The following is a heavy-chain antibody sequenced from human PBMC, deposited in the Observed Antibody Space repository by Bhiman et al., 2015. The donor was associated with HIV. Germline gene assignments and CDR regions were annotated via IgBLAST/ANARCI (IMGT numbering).Heavy chain of an antibody. D-gene: IGHD6-13*01. CDR1: GFTFSXYX. J-gene: IGHJ4*02. V-gene: IGHV3-21*01. Sequence: EVQLVESGGGLVKPGGSLRLSCAASGFTFSXYXMNWVRQAPGKGLEWVSSISSSSSYIYYADSVKGRFTISRDNAKNSLYLQVNSLRAEDTAVYYCAREFTGYSSSNFDYWGQGTLVTVSS. CDR2: ISSSSSYI. CDR3: AREFTGYSSSNFDY.